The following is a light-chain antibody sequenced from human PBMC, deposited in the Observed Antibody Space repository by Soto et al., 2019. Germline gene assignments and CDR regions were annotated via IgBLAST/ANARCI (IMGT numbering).Light chain of an antibody. CDR2: DSS. J-gene: IGKJ4*01. CDR1: QSIDSY. Sequence: EIVLTQFPATPSLSPGERATLSCRASQSIDSYLAWYQQRPGQPPRLLVYDSSKRATGIPDRFSGSGSGADFSLTISSLEPEDVAVYFCQQRSVWPLTFGGGTRVEVK. CDR3: QQRSVWPLT. V-gene: IGKV3-11*01.